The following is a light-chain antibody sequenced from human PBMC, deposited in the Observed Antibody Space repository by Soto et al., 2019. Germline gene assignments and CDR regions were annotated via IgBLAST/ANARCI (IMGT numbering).Light chain of an antibody. CDR3: QQYTSYSQT. Sequence: SSIALSESIADRVTLTCRASQTISSWLAWYQQKPGKAPKLLIYDASSLESGVPSRFSGSGSGTEFTLTISTLQPDDFATYYCQQYTSYSQTFGQGAKVDIK. V-gene: IGKV1-5*01. CDR2: DAS. J-gene: IGKJ1*01. CDR1: QTISSW.